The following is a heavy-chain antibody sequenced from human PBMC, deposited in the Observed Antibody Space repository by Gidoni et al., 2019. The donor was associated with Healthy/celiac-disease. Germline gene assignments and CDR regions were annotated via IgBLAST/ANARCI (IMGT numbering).Heavy chain of an antibody. D-gene: IGHD2-15*01. CDR1: GGSISSGDYY. J-gene: IGHJ4*02. CDR2: INNSGTT. CDR3: ARRIAATINFDY. V-gene: IGHV4-31*03. Sequence: QVQLQESGPGLVKPSQTLSLTCPVSGGSISSGDYYWSWIRQHPGKGLDWIGYINNSGTTYYNPSLKSRITISVDTSKNQFSLKLSSVTAADTAVYYCARRIAATINFDYWGQGTQVTVSS.